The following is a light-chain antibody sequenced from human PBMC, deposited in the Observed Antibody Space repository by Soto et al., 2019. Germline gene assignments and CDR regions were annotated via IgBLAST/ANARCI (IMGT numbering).Light chain of an antibody. Sequence: EIPLTQSPGTLSLPPGESATLLCRASPFVSSRSLAWYQQKPGQAPRLLIYGASNRASGITSGFSASGSRTDSTLTTIYFDPEDDAVYVSQQVGNWRFKFGQGTRLEIK. V-gene: IGKV3-20*01. CDR1: PFVSSRS. CDR2: GAS. CDR3: QQVGNWRFK. J-gene: IGKJ5*01.